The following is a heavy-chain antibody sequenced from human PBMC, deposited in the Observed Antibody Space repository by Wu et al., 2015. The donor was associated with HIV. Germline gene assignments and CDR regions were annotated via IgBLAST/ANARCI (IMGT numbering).Heavy chain of an antibody. CDR3: ARDAQGFDI. V-gene: IGHV1-2*02. CDR2: INPNSGDT. J-gene: IGHJ3*02. CDR1: GYTFTGYY. Sequence: QVQLVQSGAEVKKPGASVKVSCKASGYTFTGYYMHWVRQAPGQGLEWMGWINPNSGDTNYPQKFQGRVTMTRDTSITTAYMELSRLRSDDAAVYYCARDAQGFDIWGQGTMVTVSS.